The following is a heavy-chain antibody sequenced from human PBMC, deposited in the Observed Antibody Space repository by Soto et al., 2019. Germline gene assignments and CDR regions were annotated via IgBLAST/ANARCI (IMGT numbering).Heavy chain of an antibody. V-gene: IGHV3-7*01. CDR1: GFTFSSYW. Sequence: EVQLVESGGGLVQPGGSLRLSCVDSGFTFSSYWMSWVRQAPVKGLEWVGNIKQDGSEENYVDSVKGRFTISRDNAKNSMSLQMNSLRAEDTAVYYWARIAASGRGWDVWGQGATVGVSS. J-gene: IGHJ6*02. CDR2: IKQDGSEE. D-gene: IGHD6-13*01. CDR3: ARIAASGRGWDV.